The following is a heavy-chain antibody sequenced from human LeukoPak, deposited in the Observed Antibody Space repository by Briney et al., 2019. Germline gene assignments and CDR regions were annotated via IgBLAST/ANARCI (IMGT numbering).Heavy chain of an antibody. CDR1: GFTFSSYA. CDR2: ISYDGSNK. V-gene: IGHV3-30-3*01. Sequence: GRSLRLSCAASGFTFSSYAMHWVRQAPGKGLEWVAVISYDGSNKYYADSVKGRFTISRDNSKNTLYLQMNSLRAEDTAVYYCAKGTGIQLWTYSDAFDIWGQGTMVTVSS. CDR3: AKGTGIQLWTYSDAFDI. J-gene: IGHJ3*02. D-gene: IGHD5-18*01.